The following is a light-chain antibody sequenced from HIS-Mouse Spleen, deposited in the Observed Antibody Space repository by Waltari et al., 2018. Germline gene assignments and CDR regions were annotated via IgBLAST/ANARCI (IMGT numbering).Light chain of an antibody. CDR1: SSAVVGPTY. Sequence: QSALTQPRSVSGSPGQSVTISCTGTSSAVVGPTYVSWYPQHPGKAPKLMIYEVTKRPSGVPDRFSGSKAGNTASLTISGLQAEDEADYYCCSYAGSYTLVFGGGTKLTVL. V-gene: IGLV2-11*01. CDR3: CSYAGSYTLV. CDR2: EVT. J-gene: IGLJ2*01.